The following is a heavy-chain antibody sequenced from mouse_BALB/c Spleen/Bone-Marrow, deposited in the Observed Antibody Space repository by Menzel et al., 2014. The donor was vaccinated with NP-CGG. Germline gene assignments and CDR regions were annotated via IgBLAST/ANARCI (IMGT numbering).Heavy chain of an antibody. CDR2: IWAGGST. J-gene: IGHJ4*01. Sequence: VKLVESGPGLVAPSQSLSITCTVSGFSLTSYGVHWVRQPPGKVLEWLGVIWAGGSTNYNSALMSRLSISKDNSKSQVFLKMSSLQTDDTAMYYCARGSYYEGAMDYWGQGTSVTVSS. CDR1: GFSLTSYG. CDR3: ARGSYYEGAMDY. V-gene: IGHV2-9*02. D-gene: IGHD1-1*01.